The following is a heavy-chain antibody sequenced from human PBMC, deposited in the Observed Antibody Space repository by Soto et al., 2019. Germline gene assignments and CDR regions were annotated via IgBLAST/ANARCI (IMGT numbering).Heavy chain of an antibody. CDR2: ISGSGGST. Sequence: EVQLLESGGGLVQPGGSLRLSCAASGFTFSSYAMSWVRQAPGKGLERVSVISGSGGSTYYADSVKGRFTISRDNSKNTLTLQMNSLRAEDTAVYYCARRGSGSYSDYWGQGTLVTVSS. CDR3: ARRGSGSYSDY. V-gene: IGHV3-23*01. CDR1: GFTFSSYA. D-gene: IGHD1-26*01. J-gene: IGHJ4*02.